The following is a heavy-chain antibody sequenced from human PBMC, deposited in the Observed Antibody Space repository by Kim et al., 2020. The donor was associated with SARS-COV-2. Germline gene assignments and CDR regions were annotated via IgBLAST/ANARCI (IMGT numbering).Heavy chain of an antibody. CDR2: INWNGGDK. J-gene: IGHJ4*02. CDR3: AKGGGAVTTGAEY. D-gene: IGHD1-1*01. CDR1: GFTFGSFA. Sequence: GGSLRLSCAATGFTFGSFAMHWVRQAPGKGLEWVSGINWNGGDKYYVQSVKCRFTVSRDNARNSLFLQLNKLRPEDSGFYYCAKGGGAVTTGAEYWGQGT. V-gene: IGHV3-9*01.